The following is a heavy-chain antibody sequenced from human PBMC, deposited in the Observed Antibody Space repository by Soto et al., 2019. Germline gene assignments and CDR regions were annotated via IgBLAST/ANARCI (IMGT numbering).Heavy chain of an antibody. Sequence: QVQLVDSGGGVVQPGRSLRLSCAASGFTFSTYGMHWVRQAPGKGLEWVAVISYDGSNKYYADSVKGRFTISRDNSKNTLYLQMNSLRAEDTAVYYCAREDSGSYVYYYYYYGMDVWGQGTTVTVSS. CDR3: AREDSGSYVYYYYYYGMDV. J-gene: IGHJ6*02. D-gene: IGHD1-26*01. CDR2: ISYDGSNK. CDR1: GFTFSTYG. V-gene: IGHV3-30*03.